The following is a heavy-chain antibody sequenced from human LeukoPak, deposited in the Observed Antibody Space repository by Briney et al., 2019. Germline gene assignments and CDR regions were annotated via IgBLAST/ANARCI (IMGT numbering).Heavy chain of an antibody. V-gene: IGHV4-34*01. J-gene: IGHJ6*02. Sequence: SETLSLTCTVSGGSISSYYWSWIRQPPGKGLEWIGEINHSGSTNYNPSLKSRVTISVDTSKNQFSLKLSSVTAADTAVYYCARGRGLRVTYYYYGMDVWGQGTTVTVSS. CDR3: ARGRGLRVTYYYYGMDV. D-gene: IGHD5-12*01. CDR1: GGSISSYY. CDR2: INHSGST.